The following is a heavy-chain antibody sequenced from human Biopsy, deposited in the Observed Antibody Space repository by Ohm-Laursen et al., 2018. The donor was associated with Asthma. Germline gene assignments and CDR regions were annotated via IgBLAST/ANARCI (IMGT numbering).Heavy chain of an antibody. CDR3: ARAVSSSSYWYFDL. CDR2: IYYSGRT. J-gene: IGHJ2*01. D-gene: IGHD6-6*01. CDR1: GDAMSTSGSY. Sequence: GTLSLTCIVSGDAMSTSGSYWGWIRQSPGKGLEWIGSIYYSGRTYYNPSLESRVTISENTSKNHFPLKVTSVTAADTAVYYCARAVSSSSYWYFDLWGRGDLVTVSS. V-gene: IGHV4-39*02.